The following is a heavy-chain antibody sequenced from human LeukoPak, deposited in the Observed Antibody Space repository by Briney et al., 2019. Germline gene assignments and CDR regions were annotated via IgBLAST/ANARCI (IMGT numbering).Heavy chain of an antibody. Sequence: GGSLRLSCAGSGFIFSDFYMSWIRQAPGKGLEWVSSIYSSSDYIYYADSVKGRFTISRDNAKNSLYLQMNSLRAEDTAVYYCARSQWNPGKTTQTTWGQGTLVTVSS. CDR1: GFIFSDFY. CDR3: ARSQWNPGKTTQTT. J-gene: IGHJ5*02. CDR2: IYSSSDYI. V-gene: IGHV3-11*01. D-gene: IGHD1-1*01.